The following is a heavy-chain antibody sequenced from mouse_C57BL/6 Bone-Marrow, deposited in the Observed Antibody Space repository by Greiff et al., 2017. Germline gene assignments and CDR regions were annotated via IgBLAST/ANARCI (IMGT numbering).Heavy chain of an antibody. CDR3: ASNHYFDY. J-gene: IGHJ2*01. V-gene: IGHV1-7*01. Sequence: QVHVKQSGAELAKPGASVKLSCKASGYTFTSYWMHWVKQRPGQGLEWIGYINPSSGYTKYNQKFKDKATLTADKSSSTAYMQLSSLTYEDSAVYYCASNHYFDYWGQGTTLTVSS. CDR2: INPSSGYT. CDR1: GYTFTSYW.